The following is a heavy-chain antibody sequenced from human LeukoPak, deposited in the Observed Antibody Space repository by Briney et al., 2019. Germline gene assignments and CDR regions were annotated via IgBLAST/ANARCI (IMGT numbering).Heavy chain of an antibody. CDR2: INPNTGGT. J-gene: IGHJ3*01. V-gene: IGHV1-2*06. D-gene: IGHD3/OR15-3a*01. CDR3: ATAAGEVPTGTGSFDV. CDR1: GYTFTDVY. Sequence: ASVKVSCKASGYTFTDVYMHWVRQAPGQGLEWMGRINPNTGGTDYSQKFQGRVTMTRDTSISTAYVELSSLRSDDTAVFYCATAAGEVPTGTGSFDVWGQGTVVTVSS.